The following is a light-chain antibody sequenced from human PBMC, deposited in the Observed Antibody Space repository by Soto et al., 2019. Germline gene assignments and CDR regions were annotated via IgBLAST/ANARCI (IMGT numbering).Light chain of an antibody. CDR1: QGIRNY. J-gene: IGKJ1*01. V-gene: IGKV1-27*01. CDR3: QKYNNAPWT. CDR2: AAS. Sequence: DIQMTQSPSSLSASIGDRVTITCRARQGIRNYLAWYQQKPGKVPKLLIYAASTLQSGVPSRFSGSGSGTDFTLAISSLHPEDVATYYCQKYNNAPWTFGQGTKVEIK.